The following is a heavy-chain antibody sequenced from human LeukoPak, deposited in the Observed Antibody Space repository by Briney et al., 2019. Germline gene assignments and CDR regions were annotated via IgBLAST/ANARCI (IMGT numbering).Heavy chain of an antibody. CDR3: ARTGYTGYDFDY. D-gene: IGHD5-12*01. V-gene: IGHV4-39*01. CDR1: GGSITSNYD. J-gene: IGHJ4*02. Sequence: ETACLICTVSGGSITSNYDWGWIRQPPGKGLEWIGNIYYSGITYHNPSLKSRVTMSVDTSKNQLSLKLSSVTAADTAVYYCARTGYTGYDFDYWGQAGMATDSS. CDR2: IYYSGIT.